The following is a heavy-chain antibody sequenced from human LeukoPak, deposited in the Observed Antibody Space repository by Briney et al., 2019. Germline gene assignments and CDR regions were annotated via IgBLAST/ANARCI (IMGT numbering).Heavy chain of an antibody. D-gene: IGHD3-22*01. CDR3: ARRRYYDGSGYSE. V-gene: IGHV4-39*01. CDR2: IYYSGRT. J-gene: IGHJ1*01. CDR1: GDSVSRSDSY. Sequence: SGTLSLTCSVSGDSVSRSDSYSDWIRQPPGKWLGWIGNIYYSGRTYYSPSLKSRVTLSVETSSNQFSLNLRSVTAADTAVYYCARRRYYDGSGYSEWGQGILLSVSS.